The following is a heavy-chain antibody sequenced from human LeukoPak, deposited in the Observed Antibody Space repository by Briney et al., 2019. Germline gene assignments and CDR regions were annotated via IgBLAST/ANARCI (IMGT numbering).Heavy chain of an antibody. CDR1: GFTFDDYA. V-gene: IGHV3-9*01. CDR2: ISWNSGTI. Sequence: GGSLRLSCAASGFTFDDYAMHWVRQAPGKGLEWVSGISWNSGTIGYADSVKGRFTISRDNAKNSLYLQMNSLRSDDTAVYYCARVLFYSSGNKSNRVDYWGQGTLVTVSS. J-gene: IGHJ4*02. CDR3: ARVLFYSSGNKSNRVDY. D-gene: IGHD6-19*01.